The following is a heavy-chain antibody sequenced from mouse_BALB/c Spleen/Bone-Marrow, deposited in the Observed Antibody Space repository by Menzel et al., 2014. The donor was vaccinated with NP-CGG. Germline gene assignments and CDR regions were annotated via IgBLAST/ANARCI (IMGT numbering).Heavy chain of an antibody. Sequence: QVQPQQSGAELMKPGASVKISCKATGYTFSNYWIEWVKQRPGHGLEWIGEILPGSGGTNYNDKFKVKATFTADTSSNTAYMQLSSLTSEDSAVYYCARKWPYSYGSGGDAMDYWGQGTSVTASS. J-gene: IGHJ4*01. CDR1: GYTFSNYW. V-gene: IGHV1-9*01. CDR3: ARKWPYSYGSGGDAMDY. CDR2: ILPGSGGT. D-gene: IGHD1-1*01.